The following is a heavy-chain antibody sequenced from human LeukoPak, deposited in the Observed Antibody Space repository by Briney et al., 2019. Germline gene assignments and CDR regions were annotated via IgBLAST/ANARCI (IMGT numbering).Heavy chain of an antibody. Sequence: GGSLRLSCAASGFSFNTNWMSWVRQAPGKGLEWVGNIQPDGSEQYPVDSVKGRFTISRDNARNSLFLQMNSLRVEDTAVYYCASQSFARFDPWGQGTLVTVSS. J-gene: IGHJ5*02. CDR1: GFSFNTNW. D-gene: IGHD3-16*01. V-gene: IGHV3-7*01. CDR3: ASQSFARFDP. CDR2: IQPDGSEQ.